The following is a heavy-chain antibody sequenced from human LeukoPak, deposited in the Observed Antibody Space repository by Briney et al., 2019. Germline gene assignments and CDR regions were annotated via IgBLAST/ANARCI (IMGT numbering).Heavy chain of an antibody. V-gene: IGHV3-30*02. CDR3: AKGSQYNILTGFIVGAMDDFDH. Sequence: GGSLRLSCAASGFTFSSYGMHWVRQAPGKGLEWVAFIRYDGSIKHYADSVKGRVTISRDNSKNTLYLQMNSLRAEDTAVYYCAKGSQYNILTGFIVGAMDDFDHWGQGTLVIVSS. J-gene: IGHJ4*02. CDR2: IRYDGSIK. D-gene: IGHD3-9*01. CDR1: GFTFSSYG.